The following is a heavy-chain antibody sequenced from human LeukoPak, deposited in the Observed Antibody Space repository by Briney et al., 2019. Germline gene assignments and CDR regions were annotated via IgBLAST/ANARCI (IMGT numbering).Heavy chain of an antibody. CDR3: ARKMDWNGGSDY. V-gene: IGHV4-34*01. CDR1: GGSFSGYY. D-gene: IGHD1-1*01. Sequence: SETLSLTCAVHGGSFSGYYWSWIRQPPGKGQEWIGEINHSGSTNYNPSLKSRVTISVDTSKNQFSLKLSSVTAADTAVYYCARKMDWNGGSDYWGQGTLVTVSS. CDR2: INHSGST. J-gene: IGHJ4*02.